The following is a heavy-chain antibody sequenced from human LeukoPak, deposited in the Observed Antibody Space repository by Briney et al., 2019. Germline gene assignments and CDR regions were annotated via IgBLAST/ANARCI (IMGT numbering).Heavy chain of an antibody. CDR1: GLTFRNYW. D-gene: IGHD3-10*02. V-gene: IGHV3-7*01. Sequence: GGSLRLSCAASGLTFRNYWMSWTRQAPGKGLEWAAHISEDGRNKYYVDSVKGRFTISRDNAKNSLYPQMNSLRVEDTAVYYCVSWSGKYYVTSEIPANSWGQGTLVTVSS. CDR3: VSWSGKYYVTSEIPANS. CDR2: ISEDGRNK. J-gene: IGHJ4*02.